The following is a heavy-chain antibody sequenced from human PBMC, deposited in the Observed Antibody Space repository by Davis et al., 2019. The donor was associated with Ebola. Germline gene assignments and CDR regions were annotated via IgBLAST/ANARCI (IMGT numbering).Heavy chain of an antibody. CDR1: GYSFTSYW. D-gene: IGHD2-15*01. CDR2: IYPGDSDT. CDR3: ARRGYCSGSRCPWGNFDP. J-gene: IGHJ5*02. Sequence: GESLKISCKASGYSFTSYWIGWVRQMPGKGLEWMGIIYPGDSDTRYSPSFQGQVTISADKSINTAYLQWNSLKASDTAMYYCARRGYCSGSRCPWGNFDPWGQGTLVTVSS. V-gene: IGHV5-51*01.